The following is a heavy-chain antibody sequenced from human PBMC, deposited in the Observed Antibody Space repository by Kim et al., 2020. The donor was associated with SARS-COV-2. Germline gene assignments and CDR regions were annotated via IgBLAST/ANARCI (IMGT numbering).Heavy chain of an antibody. CDR3: ARTQWLPRTYIDH. D-gene: IGHD6-19*01. CDR1: GDSVSRTSTA. Sequence: SQTLSLTCAISGDSVSRTSTAWNWIRQSPSRGLEWLGRTYYRSKWCSDYAVSVKGRIIIIPDTAKNQFSLQLNSVTPEDTAVYYCARTQWLPRTYIDHWG. CDR2: TYYRSKWCS. V-gene: IGHV6-1*01. J-gene: IGHJ4*01.